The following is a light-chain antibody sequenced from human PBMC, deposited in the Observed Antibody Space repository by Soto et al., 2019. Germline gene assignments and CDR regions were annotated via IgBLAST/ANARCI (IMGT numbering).Light chain of an antibody. J-gene: IGLJ2*01. CDR2: DVS. V-gene: IGLV2-14*01. Sequence: QSALTQPASVSGSPGQSITISCTGTSSDVGGYNYVSWYQQHPGKAPKLMIYDVSNRPSGVSNRFSGSKSCNTASLTISGLQAEDEADYYCTSYRSSSIVVFGGGTKLTVL. CDR3: TSYRSSSIVV. CDR1: SSDVGGYNY.